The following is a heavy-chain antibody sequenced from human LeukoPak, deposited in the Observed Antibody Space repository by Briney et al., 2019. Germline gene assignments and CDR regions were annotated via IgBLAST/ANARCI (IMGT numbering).Heavy chain of an antibody. J-gene: IGHJ4*02. Sequence: GGSLRLSCAASGFTFNDYGMSWVRQAPGKGLEWVSSISSSSSYIYYADSVKGRFTISRDNAKNSLYLQMNSLRAEDTAVYYCARAGSQPDYWGQGTLVTVSS. CDR1: GFTFNDYG. D-gene: IGHD3-10*01. CDR2: ISSSSSYI. V-gene: IGHV3-21*01. CDR3: ARAGSQPDY.